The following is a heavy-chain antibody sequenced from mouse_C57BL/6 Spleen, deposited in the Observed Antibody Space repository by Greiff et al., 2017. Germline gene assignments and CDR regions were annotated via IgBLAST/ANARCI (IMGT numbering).Heavy chain of an antibody. CDR3: TRYLYYSNYSWYFDV. D-gene: IGHD2-5*01. V-gene: IGHV1-64*01. Sequence: QVQLQQPGAELVKPGASVKLSCKASGYTFTSYWMHWVSQSPGQGLEWIGMIHPNSGSTNSHEKFKGKAKLTAVTSASTAYIELSSLTNEDSAVYYCTRYLYYSNYSWYFDVWGTGTTVTVSS. CDR1: GYTFTSYW. CDR2: IHPNSGST. J-gene: IGHJ1*03.